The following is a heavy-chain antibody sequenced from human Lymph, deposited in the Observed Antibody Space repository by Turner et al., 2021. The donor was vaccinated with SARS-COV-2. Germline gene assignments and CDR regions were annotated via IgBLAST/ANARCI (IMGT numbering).Heavy chain of an antibody. V-gene: IGHV3-23*01. Sequence: EVQLLESWGGLVQPGGSLRLSCAASGFTFSSYAMSWVRQAPGKGLEWVSSISVSGGSTYYADSVKGRFTISRDNSKNTLYLQMNSLRVEDTAVYYCAKGVRGVIIPEAFDIWGQGTMVTISS. CDR1: GFTFSSYA. J-gene: IGHJ3*02. CDR3: AKGVRGVIIPEAFDI. D-gene: IGHD3-10*01. CDR2: ISVSGGST.